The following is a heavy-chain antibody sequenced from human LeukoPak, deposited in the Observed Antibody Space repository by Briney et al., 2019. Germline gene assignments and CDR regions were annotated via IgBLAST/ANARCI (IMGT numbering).Heavy chain of an antibody. V-gene: IGHV4-39*07. J-gene: IGHJ5*02. CDR2: IYYSGST. D-gene: IGHD6-19*01. CDR1: GGSISSSSCY. CDR3: ARESIFLAVAGTRGWFDP. Sequence: NSSETLSLTCTVSGGSISSSSCYWGWIRQPPGKGLEWIGSIYYSGSTYYNPSLKSRVTISVDTSKNQFSLKLSSVTAADTAVYYCARESIFLAVAGTRGWFDPWGQGTLVTVSS.